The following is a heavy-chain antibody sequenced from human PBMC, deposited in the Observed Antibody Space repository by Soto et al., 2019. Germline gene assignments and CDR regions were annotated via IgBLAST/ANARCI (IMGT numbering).Heavy chain of an antibody. D-gene: IGHD3-3*01. Sequence: LRLSCAASGFTFSSYAMSWVRQAPGKGLEWVSAISGSGGSTYYADSVKGRFTISRDNSKNTLYLQMNSLRAEDTAVYYCAKPVAVLRFLEWLLPDAFHLSGPGPMVTVS. CDR3: AKPVAVLRFLEWLLPDAFHL. CDR2: ISGSGGST. J-gene: IGHJ3*01. CDR1: GFTFSSYA. V-gene: IGHV3-23*01.